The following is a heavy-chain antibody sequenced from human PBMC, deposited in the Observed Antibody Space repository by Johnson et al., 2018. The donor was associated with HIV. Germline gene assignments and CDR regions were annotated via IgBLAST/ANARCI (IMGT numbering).Heavy chain of an antibody. CDR3: ARAVYSSSSSCAFDI. CDR2: ISYDGNNK. CDR1: GFTFSGYG. V-gene: IGHV3-30*03. Sequence: QVQLVESGGGVVQPGKSLRLSCAASGFTFSGYGMHWVRQAPGKGLEWVAVISYDGNNKYYADSVKGRFTISRDNSKNTLYLQINSLRAEDTAVYYCARAVYSSSSSCAFDIWGQGTMVTVSS. D-gene: IGHD6-6*01. J-gene: IGHJ3*02.